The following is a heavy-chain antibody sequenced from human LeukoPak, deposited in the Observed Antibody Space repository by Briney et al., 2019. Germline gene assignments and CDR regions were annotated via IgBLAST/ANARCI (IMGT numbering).Heavy chain of an antibody. D-gene: IGHD2-2*01. V-gene: IGHV3-30*02. Sequence: GGSLRLSCAASGFTFSNYGMHWFRQAPGKGLEWVAHVRNDENNKYYVDSVKGRFTISRDNSKNTVYLQMNSLRAEDTAVYYCAKDRRGCSSTSCYYRFDYWGQGTLVTVSS. CDR1: GFTFSNYG. J-gene: IGHJ4*02. CDR3: AKDRRGCSSTSCYYRFDY. CDR2: VRNDENNK.